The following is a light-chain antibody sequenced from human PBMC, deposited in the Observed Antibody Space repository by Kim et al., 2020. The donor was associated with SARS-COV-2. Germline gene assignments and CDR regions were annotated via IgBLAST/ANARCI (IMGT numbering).Light chain of an antibody. V-gene: IGKV1-27*01. CDR3: QKYKSVPIT. Sequence: DIQMTQSPSSLSASVGDRVTITCQASQGISNYLAWYQQKPGKPPKLLIYAASTLQSGVPSRFSRSGSGTDFTLTITSLQPEDVATYYCQKYKSVPITFGQGTRLEIK. CDR1: QGISNY. J-gene: IGKJ5*01. CDR2: AAS.